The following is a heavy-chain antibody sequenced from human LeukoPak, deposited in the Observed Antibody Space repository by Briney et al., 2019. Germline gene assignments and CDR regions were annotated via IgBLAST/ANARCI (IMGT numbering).Heavy chain of an antibody. J-gene: IGHJ4*02. CDR2: ISSSSSYI. CDR1: GFTFSSYS. V-gene: IGHV3-21*01. Sequence: GGSLSLSCAASGFTFSSYSMNWVRQAPGKGLEWVSSISSSSSYIYYADSVKGRFTISRDNAKNSLYLQMNSLRAEDTAVYYCARVEGYCSSTSCRGGYFDYWGQGTLVTVSS. D-gene: IGHD2-2*01. CDR3: ARVEGYCSSTSCRGGYFDY.